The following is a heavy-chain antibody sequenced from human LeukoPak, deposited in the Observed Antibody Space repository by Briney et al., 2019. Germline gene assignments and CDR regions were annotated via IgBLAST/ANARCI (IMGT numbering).Heavy chain of an antibody. CDR1: GGSISTSSYY. D-gene: IGHD3-10*01. V-gene: IGHV4-39*01. CDR2: MYDSGSP. CDR3: ASLSRGSGSYYNVYYFDY. J-gene: IGHJ4*02. Sequence: SETLSLTCTVSGGSISTSSYYWGWIRQPPGKGLEWIGSMYDSGSPYYNPSLKSRVTIYVDTSKNQLSLKLSSVIAADTAVYYCASLSRGSGSYYNVYYFDYWGQGSLVTVSS.